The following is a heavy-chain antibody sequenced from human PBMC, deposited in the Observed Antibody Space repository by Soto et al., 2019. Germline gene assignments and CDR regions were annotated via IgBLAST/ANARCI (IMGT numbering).Heavy chain of an antibody. CDR1: GFTFSSYW. CDR3: ARLGYCSGGSCYRGYFDY. Sequence: PGGSLRLSCAASGFTFSSYWMSWVRQAPGKGLEWVANIKQDGSEKYYVDSVKGRFTISRDNAENSLYLQMNSLRAEDTAVYYCARLGYCSGGSCYRGYFDYWGQGTLVTVSS. J-gene: IGHJ4*02. CDR2: IKQDGSEK. D-gene: IGHD2-15*01. V-gene: IGHV3-7*03.